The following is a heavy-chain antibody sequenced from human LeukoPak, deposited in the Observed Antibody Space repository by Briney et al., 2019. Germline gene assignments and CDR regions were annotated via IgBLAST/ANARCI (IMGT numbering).Heavy chain of an antibody. V-gene: IGHV4-34*01. Sequence: SETLSLTCVVYGETFTNYYWSWLRQPPGKGLEWRGEFNHSASANYNPSLKSRVTISVDTSKSPFSLRPNTVTAADTAVYYCARGPRLQLGLRKQYNWFDPWGQGSLVTVSS. J-gene: IGHJ5*02. CDR3: ARGPRLQLGLRKQYNWFDP. D-gene: IGHD1-7*01. CDR1: GETFTNYY. CDR2: FNHSASA.